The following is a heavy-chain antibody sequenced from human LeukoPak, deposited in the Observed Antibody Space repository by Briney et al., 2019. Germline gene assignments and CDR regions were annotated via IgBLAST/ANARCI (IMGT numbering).Heavy chain of an antibody. V-gene: IGHV3-48*01. CDR1: GFTFSSYS. D-gene: IGHD3-3*02. CDR3: AKGSLPISASTKNFDY. CDR2: TSSSSSTI. J-gene: IGHJ4*02. Sequence: GGALRLSCAASGFTFSSYSMNWVRQAPGKGLEWVSYTSSSSSTIYYADSVKGRYTISRDNAKNSLYLQKNSLRAEDTAVYYCAKGSLPISASTKNFDYWGQGTLVTVSS.